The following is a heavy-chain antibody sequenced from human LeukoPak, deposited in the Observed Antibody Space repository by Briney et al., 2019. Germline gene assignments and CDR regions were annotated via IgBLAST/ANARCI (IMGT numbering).Heavy chain of an antibody. D-gene: IGHD3-16*02. V-gene: IGHV4-61*02. CDR2: IYTSGST. J-gene: IGHJ4*02. CDR1: GGSISSGSYY. Sequence: SETLSLTCTVSGGSISSGSYYWSWIRQPAGKGLEWIGRIYTSGSTNYNPSLKSRVTISVDTSKNQFSLKLSSVTAADTAVYYCARVVDYVWGSYRYYFDYWGQGTLVTVSS. CDR3: ARVVDYVWGSYRYYFDY.